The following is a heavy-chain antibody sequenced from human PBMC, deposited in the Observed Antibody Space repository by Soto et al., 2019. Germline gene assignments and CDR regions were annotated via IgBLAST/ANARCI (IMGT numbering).Heavy chain of an antibody. V-gene: IGHV1-69*13. Sequence: SVKVSCKASGGTFSSYAISWVRQAPGQGLEWMGGIIPIFGTANYAQKFQGRVTITADESTSTAYMELSSLRSEDTAVYYCARWYSSGWYYYYYYGMDVWGQGTTVTVSS. D-gene: IGHD6-19*01. J-gene: IGHJ6*02. CDR2: IIPIFGTA. CDR1: GGTFSSYA. CDR3: ARWYSSGWYYYYYYGMDV.